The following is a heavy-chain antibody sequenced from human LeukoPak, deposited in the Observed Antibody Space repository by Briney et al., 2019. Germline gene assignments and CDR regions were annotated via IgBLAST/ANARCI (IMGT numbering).Heavy chain of an antibody. CDR2: ISVSGSSI. CDR1: GFTFSSNA. D-gene: IGHD6-13*01. Sequence: GGSLRLSCAASGFTFSSNAMNWVRQAPGKGLEWVSIISVSGSSIYYADSVRGRFTISRDDSKNTLYLQMNSLRAEDTAVYYCAKDLRSSCFIACGMDVWGQGTTVTVSS. CDR3: AKDLRSSCFIACGMDV. J-gene: IGHJ6*02. V-gene: IGHV3-23*01.